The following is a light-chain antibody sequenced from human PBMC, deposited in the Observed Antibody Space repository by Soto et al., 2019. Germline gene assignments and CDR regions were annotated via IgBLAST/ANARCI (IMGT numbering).Light chain of an antibody. J-gene: IGLJ2*01. V-gene: IGLV3-21*02. CDR2: DDR. Sequence: SSELTQSPSVSVAPGQTARITCGGNNIGSKSVHWYLQKPGQAPVLVVYDDRARPSGIPERFSGSNSGNTATLTSSRVEAGDEADYYCQVWDSSSDQPVEFGGGTKVTVL. CDR3: QVWDSSSDQPVE. CDR1: NIGSKS.